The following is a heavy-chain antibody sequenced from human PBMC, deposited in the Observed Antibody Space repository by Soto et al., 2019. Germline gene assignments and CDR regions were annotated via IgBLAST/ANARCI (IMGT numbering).Heavy chain of an antibody. Sequence: PTEPLTVTCTVYGFSLRNARVGVSWIRQPRGRALECLAQFFSNNEKSHSSSLKSRLTISKDTSKSQVVLIMTNTDPVDTATYCCARMTYYFDGSGYYFDYWGQGIMVTVSS. D-gene: IGHD3-22*01. V-gene: IGHV2-26*01. J-gene: IGHJ4*02. CDR3: ARMTYYFDGSGYYFDY. CDR2: FFSNNEK. CDR1: GFSLRNARVG.